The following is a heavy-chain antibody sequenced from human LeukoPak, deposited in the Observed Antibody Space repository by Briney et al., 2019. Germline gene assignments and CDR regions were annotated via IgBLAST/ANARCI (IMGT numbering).Heavy chain of an antibody. CDR3: ARGGYCSGGSCRALKNWFDP. V-gene: IGHV1-8*01. J-gene: IGHJ5*02. CDR2: MNPNSGNT. Sequence: GASVKVSCKASGYTFTSYDINWLRQATGQGLEWMGWMNPNSGNTGYAQKFQGRVTMTRNTSISTAYMELSSLRSEDTAVYYCARGGYCSGGSCRALKNWFDPWGQGTLVTVSS. CDR1: GYTFTSYD. D-gene: IGHD2-15*01.